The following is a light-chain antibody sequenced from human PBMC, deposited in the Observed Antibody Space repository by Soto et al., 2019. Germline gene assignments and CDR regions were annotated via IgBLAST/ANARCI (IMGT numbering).Light chain of an antibody. CDR1: QGIRND. CDR3: LQDYNYPQWT. Sequence: AIQMTQSPSSLSASVGDRVTITCRASQGIRNDLGWYQQKPGKAPKLLIYAASSLQSGVPSRFSGSGSGTDSTLTISSLQPEDFATYYCLQDYNYPQWTFGQGTKVEIK. V-gene: IGKV1-6*01. J-gene: IGKJ1*01. CDR2: AAS.